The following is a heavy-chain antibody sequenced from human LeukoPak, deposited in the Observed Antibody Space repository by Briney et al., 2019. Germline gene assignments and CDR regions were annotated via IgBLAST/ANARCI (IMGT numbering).Heavy chain of an antibody. CDR3: ARDIMYYYGSGSYIASNWFDP. Sequence: ASVKVSCKASGYTFTGYYMHWVRQAPGQGLEWMGWINPNSGGINYAQKFQGRVTMTRDTSISTAYMELSRLRSDDTAVYYCARDIMYYYGSGSYIASNWFDPWGQGTLVTVSS. CDR1: GYTFTGYY. CDR2: INPNSGGI. J-gene: IGHJ5*02. V-gene: IGHV1-2*02. D-gene: IGHD3-10*01.